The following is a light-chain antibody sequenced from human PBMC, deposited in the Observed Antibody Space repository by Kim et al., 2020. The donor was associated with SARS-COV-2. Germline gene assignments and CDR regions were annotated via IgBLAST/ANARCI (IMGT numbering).Light chain of an antibody. V-gene: IGKV3-11*01. CDR2: DAS. CDR1: QSVTSS. Sequence: LSPGERATPSCRASQSVTSSLAWYQQKPGQAPRLLIYDASNRATGIPARISGSGSGTDFTLTISSLEPEDFAIYYCQQRSNWPRTFGQGTKVDIK. CDR3: QQRSNWPRT. J-gene: IGKJ1*01.